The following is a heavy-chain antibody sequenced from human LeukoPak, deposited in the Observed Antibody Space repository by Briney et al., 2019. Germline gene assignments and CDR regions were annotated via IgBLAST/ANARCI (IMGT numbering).Heavy chain of an antibody. CDR3: ASCFIGSGYPSPLSGMDV. D-gene: IGHD3-22*01. Sequence: PGRSLRLSCAASGFTFSSYSMNWVRQAPGKGLEWVSSISSSSSYIYYADSVKGRFTISRDNAKNSLYLQMNSLRAEDTAVYYCASCFIGSGYPSPLSGMDVWGQGTTVTVSS. V-gene: IGHV3-21*01. CDR2: ISSSSSYI. CDR1: GFTFSSYS. J-gene: IGHJ6*02.